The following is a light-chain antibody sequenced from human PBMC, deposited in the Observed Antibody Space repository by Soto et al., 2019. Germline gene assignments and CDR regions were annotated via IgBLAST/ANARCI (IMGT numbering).Light chain of an antibody. Sequence: EIVMTQSPATLSVSPGERATLSCRASQSVGSNLAWYQQKPGQAPRLLIYGASTRATAIPARFSGSGSGTDFTLTVSSLQPEDFAVYYCQHDYNLLTFGGGTKVDI. V-gene: IGKV3D-15*01. CDR1: QSVGSN. CDR2: GAS. CDR3: QHDYNLLT. J-gene: IGKJ4*01.